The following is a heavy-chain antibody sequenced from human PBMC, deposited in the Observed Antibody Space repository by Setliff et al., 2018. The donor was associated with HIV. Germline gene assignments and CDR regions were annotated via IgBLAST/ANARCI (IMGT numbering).Heavy chain of an antibody. CDR1: GGSFSGFY. Sequence: LSLTCAVYGGSFSGFYWTWIRQAPGKGLEWVSYISNSGSTIYYADSVKGRFSISRDNAKNSLYLQMNSLRAEDTAVYYCARDSRTGYFDSWGQGTLVTVSS. CDR3: ARDSRTGYFDS. D-gene: IGHD2-2*01. CDR2: ISNSGSTI. J-gene: IGHJ4*02. V-gene: IGHV3-11*04.